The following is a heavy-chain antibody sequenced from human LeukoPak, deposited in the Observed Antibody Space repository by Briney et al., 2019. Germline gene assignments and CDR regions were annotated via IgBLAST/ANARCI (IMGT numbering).Heavy chain of an antibody. CDR3: ARRASYSGFDY. V-gene: IGHV4-38-2*01. CDR2: IYHSGST. Sequence: SETLSLTCAVSGYSISSGYYWGWIRQPPGKGLEWIGSIYHSGSTYYNPSLKSRVTISVDTSKNQFSLKLSSVTAADTAVYYCARRASYSGFDYWGQGTLVTVSS. J-gene: IGHJ4*02. D-gene: IGHD2-21*01. CDR1: GYSISSGYY.